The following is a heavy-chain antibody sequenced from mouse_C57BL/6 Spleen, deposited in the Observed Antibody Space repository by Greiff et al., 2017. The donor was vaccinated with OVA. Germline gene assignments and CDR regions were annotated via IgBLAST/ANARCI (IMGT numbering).Heavy chain of an antibody. D-gene: IGHD2-3*01. J-gene: IGHJ4*01. CDR3: ARGYDGYLGNAMDD. CDR2: IFPGSGST. CDR1: GYTFTGYW. V-gene: IGHV1-9*01. Sequence: VQLQQSGAELLKPGASVKLSCKATGYTFTGYWIEWVKQRPGHGLEWIGEIFPGSGSTNYNEKFKGRATFTADNSSHTAFIEISSLTTEDSAIYYCARGYDGYLGNAMDDGGQGTSVTVST.